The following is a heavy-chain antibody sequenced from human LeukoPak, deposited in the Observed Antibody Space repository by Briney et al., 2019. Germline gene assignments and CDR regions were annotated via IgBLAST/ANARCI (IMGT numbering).Heavy chain of an antibody. D-gene: IGHD6-13*01. V-gene: IGHV1-8*01. CDR2: MNPNSGNT. Sequence: GASVKVPCKASGYTFTSYDINWVRQATGQGLEWMGWMNPNSGNTGYAQKFQGRVTMTRNTSISTAYMELSSLRSEDTAVYYCASRYSSSPWGFDPWGQGTLVTVSS. J-gene: IGHJ5*02. CDR3: ASRYSSSPWGFDP. CDR1: GYTFTSYD.